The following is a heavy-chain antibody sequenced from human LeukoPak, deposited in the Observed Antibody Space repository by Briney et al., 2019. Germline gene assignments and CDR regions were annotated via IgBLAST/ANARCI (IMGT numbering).Heavy chain of an antibody. CDR1: GGSFSGYY. V-gene: IGHV4-34*01. J-gene: IGHJ3*02. D-gene: IGHD3-22*01. CDR3: ARGDTYYYDSAHAFDI. Sequence: SETLSLTCAVYGGSFSGYYWSWIRQPPGKGLEWIGEINHSGSTNYNPSLKSRVTISVDTSKNQFSPKLSSVTAADTAVYYCARGDTYYYDSAHAFDIWGQGTMVTVSS. CDR2: INHSGST.